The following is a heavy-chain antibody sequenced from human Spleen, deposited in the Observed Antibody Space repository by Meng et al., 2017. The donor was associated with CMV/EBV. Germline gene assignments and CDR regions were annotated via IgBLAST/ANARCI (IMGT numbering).Heavy chain of an antibody. J-gene: IGHJ4*02. D-gene: IGHD2-8*01. CDR1: GGSISSYY. CDR3: ARDLGYCTNGVCYDY. CDR2: IYTSGST. Sequence: GQLEEPGPGLVKPSETPSLTCTVSGGSISSYYWSWIRQPAGKGLEWIGRIYTSGSTNYNPSLKSRVTMSVDTSKNQFSLKLSSVTAADTAVYYCARDLGYCTNGVCYDYWGQGTLVTVSS. V-gene: IGHV4-4*07.